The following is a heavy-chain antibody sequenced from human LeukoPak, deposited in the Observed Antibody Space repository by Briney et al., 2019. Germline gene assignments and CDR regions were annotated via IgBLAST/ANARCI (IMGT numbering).Heavy chain of an antibody. CDR2: INSDGSEG. CDR1: GFTFSGFW. CDR3: ARSSYSSSSSV. D-gene: IGHD6-6*01. V-gene: IGHV3-7*03. J-gene: IGHJ3*01. Sequence: GRSLRLSCAVSGFTFSGFWMSWSRQAPGKGLEWVASINSDGSEGYYADVVKGRFTISRDNAKNSLYLQINSLRAEDTAVYYCARSSYSSSSSVWGQGAMVTVSS.